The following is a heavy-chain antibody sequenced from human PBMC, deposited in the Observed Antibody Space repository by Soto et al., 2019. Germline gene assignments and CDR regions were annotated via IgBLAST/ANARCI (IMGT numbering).Heavy chain of an antibody. J-gene: IGHJ4*02. CDR3: ARGGWELPGDNYFDY. D-gene: IGHD1-26*01. CDR2: IYHSGST. Sequence: QLQLQESGSGLVKPSQTLSLTCAVSGGSISSGGHSWSWIRQPPGKGLEWIGYIYHSGSTYYNPSLKSRVTLSVDRSKNQFSLKLSSVTAADTAVYYCARGGWELPGDNYFDYWGQGTLVTVSS. V-gene: IGHV4-30-2*01. CDR1: GGSISSGGHS.